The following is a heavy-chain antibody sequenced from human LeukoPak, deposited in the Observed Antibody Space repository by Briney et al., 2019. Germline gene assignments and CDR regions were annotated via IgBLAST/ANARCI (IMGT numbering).Heavy chain of an antibody. D-gene: IGHD3-10*01. CDR1: GFTFSSYA. Sequence: PGGSLRLSCVASGFTFSSYAMSWVRQAPGRGLEWVSSINGSGAETWYTDSVKGRFTISRDNSKNTLYLQMNSLRAEDTAVYHCAKDYRGSDPMFDYWGRGTLVTVSS. CDR3: AKDYRGSDPMFDY. V-gene: IGHV3-23*01. J-gene: IGHJ4*02. CDR2: INGSGAET.